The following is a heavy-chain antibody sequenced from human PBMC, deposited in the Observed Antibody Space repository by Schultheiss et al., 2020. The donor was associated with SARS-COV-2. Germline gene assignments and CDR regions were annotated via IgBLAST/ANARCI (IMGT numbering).Heavy chain of an antibody. Sequence: SETLSLTCTVSGGSISSYYWSWIRQPPGKGLEWIGYIYYSGTTYYNPSLQSRVTISIDTSKSQFSLKLSSVTAADTAVYFCARVRAYASGGGGFDYWGQGTLVTVSS. CDR3: ARVRAYASGGGGFDY. CDR1: GGSISSYY. V-gene: IGHV4-59*08. CDR2: IYYSGTT. J-gene: IGHJ4*02. D-gene: IGHD6-19*01.